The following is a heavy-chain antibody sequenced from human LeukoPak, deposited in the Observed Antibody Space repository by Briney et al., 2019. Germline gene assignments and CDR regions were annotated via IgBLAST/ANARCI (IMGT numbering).Heavy chain of an antibody. V-gene: IGHV1-18*01. Sequence: GASVKVSCKASGYTFTSYGIGWVRQAPGQGLEWMGWISAYNGNTNYAQKLQGRVTMTTDTSASTAYMELRSLRSDDTAFYYCARDYSSGWYAFDYWGQGTLVTVSS. CDR3: ARDYSSGWYAFDY. D-gene: IGHD6-19*01. J-gene: IGHJ4*02. CDR2: ISAYNGNT. CDR1: GYTFTSYG.